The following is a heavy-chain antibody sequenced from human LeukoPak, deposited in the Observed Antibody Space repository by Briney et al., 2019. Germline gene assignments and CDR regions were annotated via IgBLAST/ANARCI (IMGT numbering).Heavy chain of an antibody. CDR1: SVSINGYY. CDR3: AREVNEKHDAFDM. J-gene: IGHJ3*02. D-gene: IGHD2-8*01. Sequence: SETLSLTCSVSSVSINGYYWSWIRQSAGKGLEWLGRFYFSGSSDYNPSLKSRVSMSIDASQNHFYLRLTSVTAADTGVYFCAREVNEKHDAFDMWGQGTMVAVSS. V-gene: IGHV4-4*07. CDR2: FYFSGSS.